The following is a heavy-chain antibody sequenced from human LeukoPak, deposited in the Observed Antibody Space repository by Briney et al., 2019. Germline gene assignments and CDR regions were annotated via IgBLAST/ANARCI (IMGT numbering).Heavy chain of an antibody. Sequence: PSETLSLTCTVPGGSISSSSYYWGWIRQPPGKGLEWIGSIYYSGSTYYNPSLKSRVTISVDTSKNQFSLKLSSVTAADTAVYYCAREATRGYSLTDRDAFDIWGQGTMVTVSS. CDR1: GGSISSSSYY. D-gene: IGHD5-18*01. CDR2: IYYSGST. V-gene: IGHV4-39*07. J-gene: IGHJ3*02. CDR3: AREATRGYSLTDRDAFDI.